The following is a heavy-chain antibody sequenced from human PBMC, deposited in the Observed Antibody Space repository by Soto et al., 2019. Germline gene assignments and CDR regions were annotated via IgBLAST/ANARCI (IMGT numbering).Heavy chain of an antibody. Sequence: QDQLVQSGAEVKKPGASVKVSCKASVFTSSGISWVRQAPGQRLEWMGWISTRNGNTIYAQKFQGRVIMTMATSTTTVYMELRSLRPDDTAVYLCAREGILGLFDAYDLWGQGTMVTVSS. J-gene: IGHJ3*01. D-gene: IGHD3-3*01. V-gene: IGHV1-18*04. CDR2: ISTRNGNT. CDR3: AREGILGLFDAYDL. CDR1: VFTSSG.